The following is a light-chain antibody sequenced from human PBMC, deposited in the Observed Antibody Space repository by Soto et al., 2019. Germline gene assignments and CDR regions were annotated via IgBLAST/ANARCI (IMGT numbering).Light chain of an antibody. CDR2: EGT. CDR3: CSHATTGPVA. V-gene: IGLV2-23*01. CDR1: GSYVGGYNF. J-gene: IGLJ2*01. Sequence: QSALTQPASVSGSPGQSITISCTGTGSYVGGYNFVSWYQHHPGNAPRLLIYEGTERPSGISDRFSGSKSGSTASLTISGLQPEDEADYNCCSHATTGPVAFGGGTKVTVL.